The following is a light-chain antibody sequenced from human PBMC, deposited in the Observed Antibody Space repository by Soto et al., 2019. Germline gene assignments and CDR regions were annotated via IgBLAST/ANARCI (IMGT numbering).Light chain of an antibody. CDR3: QHYGSSSWT. V-gene: IGKV3-20*01. Sequence: EIVLTQSPGTLSLSPGERATLSCRASQSISSSDLAWYQHRPGQAPRLLIYAASSRATGIPVRFSGSGSGTDFTLSISRLEPEDFAVYYCQHYGSSSWTFGQGTKVEI. J-gene: IGKJ1*01. CDR2: AAS. CDR1: QSISSSD.